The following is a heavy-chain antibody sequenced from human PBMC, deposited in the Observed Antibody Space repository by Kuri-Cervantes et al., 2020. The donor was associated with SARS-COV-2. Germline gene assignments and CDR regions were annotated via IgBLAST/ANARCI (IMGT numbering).Heavy chain of an antibody. CDR1: GFSLNNFG. CDR3: AREAYYDFWSGYHTRTDYFDY. V-gene: IGHV3-30*03. CDR2: VSYEGTIQ. J-gene: IGHJ4*02. Sequence: GESLKISCAASGFSLNNFGIHWVRQAPGKGLEWVSLVSYEGTIQSYADSVKGRFTVSRDNSKNTLYLQMNSLRAEDTAVYYCAREAYYDFWSGYHTRTDYFDYWGQGTLVTVSS. D-gene: IGHD3-3*01.